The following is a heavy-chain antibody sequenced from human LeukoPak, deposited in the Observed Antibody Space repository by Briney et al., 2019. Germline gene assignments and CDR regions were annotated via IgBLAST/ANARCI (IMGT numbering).Heavy chain of an antibody. CDR1: GFTFSSYE. CDR2: ISSSGSTI. Sequence: GGSLRLSCAASGFTFSSYEMNWVRQAPGKGLEWVSYISSSGSTIYYADSAKGRFTISRDNAKNSLYLQMNSLRAEDTAVYYCARDRSYGSGFQYGMDVWGKGTTVTVSS. D-gene: IGHD3-10*01. V-gene: IGHV3-48*03. CDR3: ARDRSYGSGFQYGMDV. J-gene: IGHJ6*04.